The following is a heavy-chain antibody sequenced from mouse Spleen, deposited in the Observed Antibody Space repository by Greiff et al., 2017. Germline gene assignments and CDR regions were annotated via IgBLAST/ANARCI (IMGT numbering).Heavy chain of an antibody. CDR2: ISYDGSN. CDR1: GYSITSGYY. Sequence: ESGPGLVKPSQSLSLTCSVTGYSITSGYYWNWIRQSPGNKLEWMGYISYDGSNNYNPSLKNRISITRDTSKNQFFLKLNSVTTEDTATYFCARGYGSSPWFAYWGQGTLVTVSA. CDR3: ARGYGSSPWFAY. J-gene: IGHJ3*01. D-gene: IGHD1-1*01. V-gene: IGHV3-6*02.